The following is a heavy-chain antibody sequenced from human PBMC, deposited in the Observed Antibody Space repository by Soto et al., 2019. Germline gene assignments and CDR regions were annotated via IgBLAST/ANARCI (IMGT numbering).Heavy chain of an antibody. V-gene: IGHV3-23*01. CDR2: ISGSGGST. J-gene: IGHJ4*02. CDR3: AKDSFSTGYYYFDS. CDR1: GFTFSNYA. Sequence: GSLRLSCAASGFTFSNYAMRWVRQAPGRGLEWVSGISGSGGSTDSADSVKGRFTISRDNSKNMLYLQMNGPRAEDTAVYYCAKDSFSTGYYYFDSWGQGTQVTVSS. D-gene: IGHD3-9*01.